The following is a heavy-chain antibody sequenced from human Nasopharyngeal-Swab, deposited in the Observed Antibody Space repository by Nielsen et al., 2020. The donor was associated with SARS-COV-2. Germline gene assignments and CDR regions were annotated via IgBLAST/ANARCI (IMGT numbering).Heavy chain of an antibody. Sequence: SETLSLTCTVSGGSISSYYWSWIRQPPGKGLEWIGYIYYSGSTNYNPSLKSRVTISVDTSKNQFSLKLSSVTAADTAVYHCARGNYYYDSSGRSVDYWGQGTLVTVSS. J-gene: IGHJ4*02. D-gene: IGHD3-22*01. CDR1: GGSISSYY. CDR2: IYYSGST. CDR3: ARGNYYYDSSGRSVDY. V-gene: IGHV4-59*08.